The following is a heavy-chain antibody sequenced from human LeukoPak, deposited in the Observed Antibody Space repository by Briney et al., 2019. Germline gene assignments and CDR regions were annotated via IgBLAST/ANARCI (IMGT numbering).Heavy chain of an antibody. Sequence: SETLSLTCTVSGGSISSYYWSWIRQSPGKGLEWIGYIYYSVSTNYNPSLKSRVTISVDTSKNQFSLKLSSVTAADTAVYFCARMVPAGTHNYWGQGLLVTVSS. D-gene: IGHD2-2*01. CDR3: ARMVPAGTHNY. CDR2: IYYSVST. CDR1: GGSISSYY. V-gene: IGHV4-59*08. J-gene: IGHJ4*02.